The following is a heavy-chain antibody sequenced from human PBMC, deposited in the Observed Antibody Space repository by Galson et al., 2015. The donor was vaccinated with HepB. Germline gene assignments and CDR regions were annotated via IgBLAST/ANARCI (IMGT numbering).Heavy chain of an antibody. CDR1: GGTFSGYP. CDR3: ARGGTDYYGSGSPYLETV. J-gene: IGHJ4*02. CDR2: IIPIYDAT. Sequence: SVKVSCKAFGGTFSGYPISWVRQAPGQGLEWMGGIIPIYDATNYAQKFQGRVTITADDSTNTAYMELSSLRSDDTAVYYCARGGTDYYGSGSPYLETVWGQGTLVTVSS. V-gene: IGHV1-69*13. D-gene: IGHD3-10*01.